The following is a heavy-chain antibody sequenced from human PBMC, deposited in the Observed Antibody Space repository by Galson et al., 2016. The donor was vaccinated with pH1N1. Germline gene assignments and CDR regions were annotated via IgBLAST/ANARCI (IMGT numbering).Heavy chain of an antibody. J-gene: IGHJ4*02. Sequence: SLRLSCAASGFLFSSFGMNWVRQPPGKALEWVSTIYSDGSTNYGDFVKGRFTVSRDISENTVFLKLNSLRVDDTAVYYCARDKRRYFDSGGQGTLVTVSP. CDR1: GFLFSSFG. CDR2: IYSDGST. V-gene: IGHV3-NL1*01. CDR3: ARDKRRYFDS.